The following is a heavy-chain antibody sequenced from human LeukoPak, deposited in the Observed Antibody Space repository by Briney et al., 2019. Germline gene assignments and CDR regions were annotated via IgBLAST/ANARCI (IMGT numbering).Heavy chain of an antibody. D-gene: IGHD4-11*01. V-gene: IGHV4-34*01. CDR2: INHSGRN. J-gene: IGHJ5*02. CDR1: GGSLSGYY. Sequence: SETLSLTCAVYGGSLSGYYWSWIRQPPGKGMEWIGEINHSGRNNYNTSLKSRVPISVDTSKHQFSLNLSSVTAADTAMYYCARGGAHDYSGFYPWGQGALVTVSS. CDR3: ARGGAHDYSGFYP.